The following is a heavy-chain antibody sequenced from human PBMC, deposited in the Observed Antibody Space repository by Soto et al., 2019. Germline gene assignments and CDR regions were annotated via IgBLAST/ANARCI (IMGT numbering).Heavy chain of an antibody. CDR2: ISGSGSTI. Sequence: GGSLRLSCIVSGFTFSSYNMNWVRQAPGKGLEWVTYISGSGSTIYYADSVKGRFTISRDNVKNSLHLQMNSLRDEDTAIYYCARSKHIDYWGQGTLVTVSS. V-gene: IGHV3-48*02. D-gene: IGHD4-4*01. CDR3: ARSKHIDY. J-gene: IGHJ4*02. CDR1: GFTFSSYN.